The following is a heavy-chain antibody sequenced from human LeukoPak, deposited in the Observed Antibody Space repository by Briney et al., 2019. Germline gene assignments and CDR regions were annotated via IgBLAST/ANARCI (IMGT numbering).Heavy chain of an antibody. CDR2: INHSGST. CDR3: AREVGMDDAFDI. CDR1: GGSFSGYY. Sequence: SETLSLTCAVYGGSFSGYYWSWIRQPPGKGLEWIGEINHSGSTNYNPSLKSRVTMSVDTSKNQFSLKLSSVTAADTAVYYCAREVGMDDAFDIWGQGTMVTVSS. J-gene: IGHJ3*02. V-gene: IGHV4-34*01. D-gene: IGHD3-3*01.